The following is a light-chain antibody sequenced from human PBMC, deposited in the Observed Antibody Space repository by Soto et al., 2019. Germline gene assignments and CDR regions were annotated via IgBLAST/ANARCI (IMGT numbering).Light chain of an antibody. Sequence: EIVLTQSPGTLSLSPGERVTLSCRASQSVGTNYLAWYQQKPGQAPRLVIYGTSNRATGTPDRFSGSGSGTDFTLTISRLEPEDFAVYYRQQYGTSPRMFGQGTKVDIK. CDR1: QSVGTNY. CDR3: QQYGTSPRM. V-gene: IGKV3-20*01. CDR2: GTS. J-gene: IGKJ1*01.